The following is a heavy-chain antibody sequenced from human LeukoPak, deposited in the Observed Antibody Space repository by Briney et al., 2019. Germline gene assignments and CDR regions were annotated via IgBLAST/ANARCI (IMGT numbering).Heavy chain of an antibody. V-gene: IGHV1-2*02. D-gene: IGHD2-21*02. Sequence: ASVKVSCKASGYIFTGYYMHWVRQAPGQGLEWMGWINPNSGGTNCAQKFEGRVTMTRDTSIRTAYMELSGLRSDDTAVYYCASRLQIVVVTEYDAFDIWGQGTMVTVSS. J-gene: IGHJ3*02. CDR3: ASRLQIVVVTEYDAFDI. CDR1: GYIFTGYY. CDR2: INPNSGGT.